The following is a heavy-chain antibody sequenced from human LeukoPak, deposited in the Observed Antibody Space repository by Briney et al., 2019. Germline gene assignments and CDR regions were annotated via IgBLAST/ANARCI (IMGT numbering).Heavy chain of an antibody. J-gene: IGHJ6*02. D-gene: IGHD5-12*01. V-gene: IGHV1-2*04. CDR2: INPNSGGT. CDR3: ARSGYSGYVSAMDV. Sequence: ASVKVSCKASGYTFTSYYMHWVRQAPGQGLEWMGWINPNSGGTNYAQKFQGWVTMTRNTSISTAYMELSRLRSDDTAVYYCARSGYSGYVSAMDVWGQGTTVTVSS. CDR1: GYTFTSYY.